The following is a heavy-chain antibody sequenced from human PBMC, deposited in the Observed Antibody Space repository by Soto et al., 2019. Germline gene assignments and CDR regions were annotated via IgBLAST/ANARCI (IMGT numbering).Heavy chain of an antibody. V-gene: IGHV1-24*01. Sequence: ASVKVSCKVSGYTLTELSMHWVRQAPGKGLEWMGGFDPEDGETIYAQKFQDRVTMTGDTSTETASMKLSSLRSEDTAVYYCATGSYCSGGSCYSHYYYYMDVWGKGTTVTVSS. CDR2: FDPEDGET. CDR1: GYTLTELS. CDR3: ATGSYCSGGSCYSHYYYYMDV. J-gene: IGHJ6*03. D-gene: IGHD2-15*01.